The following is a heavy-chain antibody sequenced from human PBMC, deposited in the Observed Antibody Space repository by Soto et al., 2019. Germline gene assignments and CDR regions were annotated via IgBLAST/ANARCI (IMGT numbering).Heavy chain of an antibody. D-gene: IGHD6-6*01. CDR1: GFTFSSYA. Sequence: PGGSLRLSCAASGFTFSSYAMHWVRQAPGKGLEWVAVISYDGSNKYYADSVKGRFTISRDNSKNTLYLQMNSLRAEDTAVYYCARDPAIVAPTFINWFDPWGQGTLVTVSS. V-gene: IGHV3-30-3*01. CDR2: ISYDGSNK. CDR3: ARDPAIVAPTFINWFDP. J-gene: IGHJ5*02.